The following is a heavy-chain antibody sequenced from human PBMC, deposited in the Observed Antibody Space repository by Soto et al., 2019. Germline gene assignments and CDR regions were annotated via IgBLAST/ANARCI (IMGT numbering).Heavy chain of an antibody. Sequence: KTSETLSLTCAVYGGSFSGYYWSWIRQPPGKGLEWIGEINHSGSTNYNPSLKSRVTISVDTSKNQFSLKLSSVTAADTAVYYCARTYIAVAGTGDYFDYWGQGTLVTVSS. CDR2: INHSGST. D-gene: IGHD6-19*01. J-gene: IGHJ4*02. CDR1: GGSFSGYY. CDR3: ARTYIAVAGTGDYFDY. V-gene: IGHV4-34*01.